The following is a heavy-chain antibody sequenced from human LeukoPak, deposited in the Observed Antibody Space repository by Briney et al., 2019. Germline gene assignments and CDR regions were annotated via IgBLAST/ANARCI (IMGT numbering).Heavy chain of an antibody. D-gene: IGHD5-12*01. V-gene: IGHV4-34*01. CDR2: INHSGST. CDR1: GWTFSGYY. CDR3: ARSVATIHFDY. Sequence: SETLSFTCAVHGWTFSGYYWSWIRQPPGKGLEWIGEINHSGSTNYNPYLKSRVTISVDTSKNQFYLKLSSVTAADTAVYYCARSVATIHFDYGGQGNLVIVTS. J-gene: IGHJ4*02.